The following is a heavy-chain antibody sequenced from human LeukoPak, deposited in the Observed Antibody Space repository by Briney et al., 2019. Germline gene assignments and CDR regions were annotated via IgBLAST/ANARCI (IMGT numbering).Heavy chain of an antibody. D-gene: IGHD3-22*01. J-gene: IGHJ4*02. CDR3: PTGSDSSGYYPYYFDY. Sequence: GGSLRLSCAASGFTFSSYAMSWVRQAPGKGLEWVSAISGSGGSTYYADSVKGRFTISRDNSKNTLYLPMNSLRAEDTAVYYCPTGSDSSGYYPYYFDYWGQGTLVTVSS. CDR2: ISGSGGST. V-gene: IGHV3-23*01. CDR1: GFTFSSYA.